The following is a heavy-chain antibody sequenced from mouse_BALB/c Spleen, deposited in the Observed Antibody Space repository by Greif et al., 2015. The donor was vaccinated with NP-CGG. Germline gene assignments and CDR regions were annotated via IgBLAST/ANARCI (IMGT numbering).Heavy chain of an antibody. CDR3: ASYYDYDETFNYYAMDY. CDR2: ISYSGST. D-gene: IGHD2-4*01. Sequence: EVQLQESGPSLVKPSQTLSLTCSVTGDSITSGYWNWIRKFPGNKLEYMGYISYSGSTYYNPSLKSRISITRDTSKNXYYLQSNSVTTEDTATYYCASYYDYDETFNYYAMDYWGQGTSVTVSS. CDR1: GDSITSGY. J-gene: IGHJ4*01. V-gene: IGHV3-8*02.